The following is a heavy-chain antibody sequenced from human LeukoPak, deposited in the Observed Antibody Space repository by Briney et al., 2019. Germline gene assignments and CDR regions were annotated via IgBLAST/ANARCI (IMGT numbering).Heavy chain of an antibody. CDR3: AREVEAAGAYYFDY. CDR2: IYPSGRT. D-gene: IGHD6-13*01. Sequence: PSETLSLTCTVSGGSIISYYWTWIRQPAGKGLEWLGRIYPSGRTNYNPSLKSRVIMSVDTSKNQFSLKLSSVTAADTAVYYCAREVEAAGAYYFDYWGQGTLVTVSS. J-gene: IGHJ4*02. V-gene: IGHV4-4*07. CDR1: GGSIISYY.